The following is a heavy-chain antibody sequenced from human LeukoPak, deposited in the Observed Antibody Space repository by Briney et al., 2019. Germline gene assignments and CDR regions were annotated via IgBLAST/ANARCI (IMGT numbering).Heavy chain of an antibody. V-gene: IGHV4-59*01. CDR3: ARASTPYSSSSLRWVEKEDYFDY. Sequence: SETLSLTCTVSGGSISSYYWSWIRQPPGKGLEWIGYIYYSGSTNYNPSLKSRVTISVDTSKNQFSLKLSSVTAADTAVYYCARASTPYSSSSLRWVEKEDYFDYWGQGTLVTVSS. CDR2: IYYSGST. J-gene: IGHJ4*02. CDR1: GGSISSYY. D-gene: IGHD6-6*01.